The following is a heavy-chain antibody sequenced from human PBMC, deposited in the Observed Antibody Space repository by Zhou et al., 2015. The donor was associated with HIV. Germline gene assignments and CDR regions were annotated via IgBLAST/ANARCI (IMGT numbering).Heavy chain of an antibody. D-gene: IGHD3-10*01. V-gene: IGHV1-69*01. CDR3: ARGGLVQGVIIKRVISDYYYMDV. Sequence: QVQLVQSGAEVKKPGSSVKVSCKASGGTFSSYAISWVRQAPGQGLEWMGGIIPIFGTANYAQKFQGRVTITADESTSTAYMELSSLRSEDTAVYYCARGGLVQGVIIKRVISDYYYMDVWGKGTTVTVSS. CDR1: GGTFSSYA. CDR2: IIPIFGTA. J-gene: IGHJ6*03.